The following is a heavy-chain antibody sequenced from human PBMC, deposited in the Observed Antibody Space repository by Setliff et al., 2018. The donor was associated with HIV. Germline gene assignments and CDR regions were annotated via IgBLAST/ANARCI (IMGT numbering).Heavy chain of an antibody. J-gene: IGHJ6*02. D-gene: IGHD3-3*01. CDR3: ARGPPPNFWRRQNGMDV. CDR2: MNPNSGNT. CDR1: GYTFTSYD. Sequence: ASVKVSCKASGYTFTSYDINWVRQATGQGLEGMGGMNPNSGNTGYAQKFQGRVTMTRNTSISTAYMGLSSLRSEDTAVYYCARGPPPNFWRRQNGMDVWGQGTTVTVSS. V-gene: IGHV1-8*02.